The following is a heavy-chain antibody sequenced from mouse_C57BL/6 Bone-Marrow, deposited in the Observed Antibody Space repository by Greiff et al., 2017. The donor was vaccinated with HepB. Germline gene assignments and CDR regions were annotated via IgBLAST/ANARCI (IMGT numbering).Heavy chain of an antibody. Sequence: QVQLQQSGPELVKPGASVKISCKASGYAFSSSWMNWVKQRPGKGLEWIGRIYPGDGDTNYNGKFKGKATLTADKSSSTAYMHLSSLTSEDSAVYFCARGGYFDVWGTGTTVTVSS. CDR1: GYAFSSSW. CDR3: ARGGYFDV. V-gene: IGHV1-82*01. CDR2: IYPGDGDT. J-gene: IGHJ1*03.